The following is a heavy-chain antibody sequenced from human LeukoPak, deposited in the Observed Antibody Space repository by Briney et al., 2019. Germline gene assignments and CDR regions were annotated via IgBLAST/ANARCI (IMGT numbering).Heavy chain of an antibody. Sequence: ASVKVSCKASGGTFSGYAISWVRQAPGQGLEWMGRIIPIFGTANYAQKFQGRVTITTDESTSTAYMELSSLRSEDTAVYYCARTGRDGYNYGNWFDPWGQGTLVTVSS. D-gene: IGHD5-24*01. CDR1: GGTFSGYA. CDR3: ARTGRDGYNYGNWFDP. V-gene: IGHV1-69*05. J-gene: IGHJ5*02. CDR2: IIPIFGTA.